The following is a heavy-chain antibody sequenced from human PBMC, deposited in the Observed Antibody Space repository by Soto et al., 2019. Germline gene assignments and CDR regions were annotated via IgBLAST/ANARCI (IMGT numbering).Heavy chain of an antibody. Sequence: GGSLRLSCAASGFTFSSYGMHWVRQAPGKGLEWVVVISYDGSNKYYADSVKGRFTISRDNSKNTLYLQMNSLRAEDTAVYYCAKGRREMATTSTIDYWGQGTLVTVSS. CDR2: ISYDGSNK. D-gene: IGHD5-12*01. CDR1: GFTFSSYG. J-gene: IGHJ4*02. V-gene: IGHV3-30*18. CDR3: AKGRREMATTSTIDY.